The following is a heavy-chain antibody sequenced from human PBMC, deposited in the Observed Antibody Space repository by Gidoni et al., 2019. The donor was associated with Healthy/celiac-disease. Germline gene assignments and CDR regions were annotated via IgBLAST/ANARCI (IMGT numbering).Heavy chain of an antibody. CDR2: IYSGGST. Sequence: EVQRVESGGGLIQPGGSLRLPCAASGFTGSGNYSSWVRQAPGKGLEWVSVIYSGGSTYYADSVKGRFTISRDNSKNTLYLQMNSLRAEDTAVYYCAREIRAVATHWGQGTLVTVSS. CDR3: AREIRAVATH. J-gene: IGHJ4*02. CDR1: GFTGSGNY. V-gene: IGHV3-53*01. D-gene: IGHD6-19*01.